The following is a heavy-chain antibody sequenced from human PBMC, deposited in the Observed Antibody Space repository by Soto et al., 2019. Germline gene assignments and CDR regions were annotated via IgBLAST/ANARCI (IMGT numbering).Heavy chain of an antibody. CDR1: GGSISSGGYS. V-gene: IGHV4-30-2*01. J-gene: IGHJ4*02. D-gene: IGHD3-22*01. CDR2: IYHSGST. Sequence: SETLSLTCAVSGGSISSGGYSWSWIRQPPGKGLEWIGYIYHSGSTYYNPSLKSRVTISVDTSKNQFSLKLSSVTAADTAVYYCARNSTYYYDGSGYNHHYYFDYWGQGTLVTVS. CDR3: ARNSTYYYDGSGYNHHYYFDY.